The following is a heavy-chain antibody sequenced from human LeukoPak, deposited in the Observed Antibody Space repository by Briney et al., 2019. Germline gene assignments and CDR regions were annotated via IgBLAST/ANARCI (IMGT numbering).Heavy chain of an antibody. CDR2: IYYSGST. CDR1: GGSISSYY. V-gene: IGHV4-59*01. D-gene: IGHD3-10*01. CDR3: ARGSGSYYTSGNWFDP. Sequence: SETLSLTCTVSGGSISSYYWSWVRQPPGKGLEWIGYIYYSGSTNYNPSLKSRVTISVDTSKNQFSLKLSSVTAADTAVYYCARGSGSYYTSGNWFDPWGQGTLVTASS. J-gene: IGHJ5*02.